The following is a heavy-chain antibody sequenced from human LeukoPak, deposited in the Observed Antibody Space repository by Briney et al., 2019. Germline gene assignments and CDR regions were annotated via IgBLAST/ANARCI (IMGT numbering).Heavy chain of an antibody. J-gene: IGHJ4*02. D-gene: IGHD3-16*02. V-gene: IGHV3-21*01. CDR1: GFTFSSYS. Sequence: GGSLRLSCAASGFTFSSYSMNWVRQAPGKGLEWVSSISSSSSYIYYADSVKGRFTISRDNAKNPLYLQMNSLRAEDTAVYYCAREINDYIWGSYRTNYFDYWGQGTLVTVSS. CDR3: AREINDYIWGSYRTNYFDY. CDR2: ISSSSSYI.